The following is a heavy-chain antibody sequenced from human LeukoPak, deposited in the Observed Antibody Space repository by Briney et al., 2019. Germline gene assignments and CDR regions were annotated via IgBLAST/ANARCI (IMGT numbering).Heavy chain of an antibody. Sequence: GESLKISCAASGFTFTTYWMSWVRQAPGKGLEWVANINQDGSEKYFVDSVKGRFTISRDNAKNSLYLQMNSLRVEDTAVYYCAKVAKYYYGSETYYFFEHWGQGTPVTASS. V-gene: IGHV3-7*01. CDR1: GFTFTTYW. J-gene: IGHJ4*02. CDR3: AKVAKYYYGSETYYFFEH. CDR2: INQDGSEK. D-gene: IGHD3-10*01.